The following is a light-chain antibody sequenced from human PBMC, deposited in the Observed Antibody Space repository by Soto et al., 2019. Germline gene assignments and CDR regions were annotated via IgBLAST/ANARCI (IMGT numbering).Light chain of an antibody. J-gene: IGKJ2*01. CDR1: QSVSSSY. CDR3: QQYGSSPQT. CDR2: GAS. V-gene: IGKV3-20*01. Sequence: EIVLTQSPGTLSLSPGERATLSCRASQSVSSSYLAWYQQKPGQAPRLLIYGASSRATGIPDRFSGSGSGTDFTLTISRLEPDDFAVYYCQQYGSSPQTFGPRTKLEIK.